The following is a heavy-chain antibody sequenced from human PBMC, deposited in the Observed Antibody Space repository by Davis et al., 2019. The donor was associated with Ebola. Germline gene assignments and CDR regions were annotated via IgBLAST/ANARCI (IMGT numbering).Heavy chain of an antibody. Sequence: SETLSLTCAVSGDSISSDSWWSWVRQTPGKGLESIGELSHSGIINYNPSLKSRVTMSIDKSKNQFSLNLSSLTVADTAIYYCARWLGGLGRFDSWGQGILVTVSS. CDR3: ARWLGGLGRFDS. D-gene: IGHD3-10*01. V-gene: IGHV4-4*02. CDR1: GDSISSDSW. J-gene: IGHJ4*02. CDR2: LSHSGII.